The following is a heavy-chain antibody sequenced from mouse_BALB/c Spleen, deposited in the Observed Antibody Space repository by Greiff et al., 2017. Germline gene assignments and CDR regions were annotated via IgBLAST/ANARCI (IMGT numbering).Heavy chain of an antibody. CDR3: AREGFDY. Sequence: EVQGVESGGGLVKPGGSLKLSCAASGFAFSSYDMSWVRQTPEKRLEWVAYISSGGGSTYYPDTVKGRFTISRDNAKNTLYLQMSSLKSEDTAMYYCAREGFDYWGQGTTLTVSS. CDR2: ISSGGGST. CDR1: GFAFSSYD. V-gene: IGHV5-12-1*01. J-gene: IGHJ2*01.